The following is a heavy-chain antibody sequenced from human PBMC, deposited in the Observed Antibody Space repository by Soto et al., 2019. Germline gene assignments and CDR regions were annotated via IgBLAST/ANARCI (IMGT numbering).Heavy chain of an antibody. D-gene: IGHD1-7*01. J-gene: IGHJ1*01. CDR1: GAYISDFS. V-gene: IGHV4-4*07. CDR2: ITVNGNT. Sequence: QVQQLESGPGLVKPWDTLSLTCTVSGAYISDFSWSWIRQPAGKGLEWIGRITVNGNTQYNPSFRSRVTMSMDTSRKQFSLNLQSATAADTALYYCARESGENWTYEAHWGQGTLVTVSS. CDR3: ARESGENWTYEAH.